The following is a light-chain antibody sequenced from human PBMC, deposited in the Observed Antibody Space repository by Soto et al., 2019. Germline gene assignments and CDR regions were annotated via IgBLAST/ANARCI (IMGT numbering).Light chain of an antibody. CDR2: DAF. V-gene: IGKV1-33*01. CDR3: QQSDSRPPT. CDR1: QDIKNY. J-gene: IGKJ4*01. Sequence: DIQMNQSPSSLSAFVGDSITITCQASQDIKNYLNWYQHKPGKAPKLLIYDAFKSDTGVPSRISGSGSGKDFTFTINNLQPEDIATYFCQQSDSRPPTFGGGTRV.